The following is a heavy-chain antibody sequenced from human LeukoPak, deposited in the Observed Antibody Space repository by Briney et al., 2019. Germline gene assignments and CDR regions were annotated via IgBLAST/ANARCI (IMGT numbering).Heavy chain of an antibody. J-gene: IGHJ3*02. CDR1: GFTFSSYA. D-gene: IGHD1-26*01. CDR3: ARVGVGATLDAFDI. V-gene: IGHV3-23*01. CDR2: IGGSGSTT. Sequence: GGSLRLSCAASGFTFSSYAMSWVRQAPGKGLEWVSAIGGSGSTTYYADSVKGQFTISRDNAKNTLYLQMNSLRAEDTAVYYCARVGVGATLDAFDIWGQGTMVTVSS.